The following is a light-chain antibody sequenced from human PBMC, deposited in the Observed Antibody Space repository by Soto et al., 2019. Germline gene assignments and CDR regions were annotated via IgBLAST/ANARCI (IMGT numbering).Light chain of an antibody. CDR3: HQYGLSPPYT. CDR2: GAS. V-gene: IGKV3-20*01. J-gene: IGKJ3*01. CDR1: QSVDRNY. Sequence: EIVLTQSPGTLSLSPGARATLSCRASQSVDRNYLAWYQHKPGQAPRLLIYGASTRATGIPDRFSGSGSGTDFTLTISRLEPEDFAVYYCHQYGLSPPYTFXPGTKVDIK.